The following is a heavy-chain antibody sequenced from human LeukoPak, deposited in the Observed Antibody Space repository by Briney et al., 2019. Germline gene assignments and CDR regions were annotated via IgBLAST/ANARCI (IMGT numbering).Heavy chain of an antibody. CDR1: GFTFSSYA. Sequence: GGSLRLSCAASGFTFSSYAMHWVRQAPGKGLVWVSRINSDGSSTSYADSVKGRFTISRDNAKNTLYLQMNSLRAEDTAVYYCARPDDFWSGYYIDWGQGTLVTVSS. D-gene: IGHD3-3*01. V-gene: IGHV3-74*01. J-gene: IGHJ4*02. CDR2: INSDGSST. CDR3: ARPDDFWSGYYID.